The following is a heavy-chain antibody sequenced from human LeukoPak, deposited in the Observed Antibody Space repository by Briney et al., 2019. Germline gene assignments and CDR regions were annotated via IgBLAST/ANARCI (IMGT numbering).Heavy chain of an antibody. Sequence: GGSLRLSCAASGFTFNNAWMSWVRQAPGKGLEWISRIKSKTYGGTTEYAAPVKGRFTISRDDSESTLFLQMDSLTTEDTAVYYCTRDHFAWGRGTLVTVSS. CDR2: IKSKTYGGTT. V-gene: IGHV3-15*01. CDR1: GFTFNNAW. J-gene: IGHJ5*02. D-gene: IGHD2/OR15-2a*01. CDR3: TRDHFA.